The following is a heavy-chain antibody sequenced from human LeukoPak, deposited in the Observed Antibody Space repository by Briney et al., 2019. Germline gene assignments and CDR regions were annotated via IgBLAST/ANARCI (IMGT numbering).Heavy chain of an antibody. CDR2: VYHNGTP. V-gene: IGHV4-4*02. J-gene: IGHJ6*02. Sequence: SETLSLTCTVSVGSISSGNWWSWVRQSPGKGLEWIGEVYHNGTPNYNPSLKSRVTISADTFKNHFSLKLTSVTAADTAVYYCATAPILRGEAGEQYKYGMDVWGQGTTVIVSS. D-gene: IGHD1-1*01. CDR3: ATAPILRGEAGEQYKYGMDV. CDR1: VGSISSGNW.